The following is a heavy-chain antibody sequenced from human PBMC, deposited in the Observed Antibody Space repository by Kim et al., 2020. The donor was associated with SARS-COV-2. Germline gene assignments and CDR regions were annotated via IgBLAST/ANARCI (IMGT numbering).Heavy chain of an antibody. CDR1: GYTFTGYY. CDR2: INPNSGGT. Sequence: ASVKVSCKASGYTFTGYYMHWVRQAPGQGLEWMGWINPNSGGTNYAQKFQGRVTMTRDTSISTAYMELSRLRSDDTAVYYCARVRKGLFQMATITVGFDYWGQGTLVTVSS. V-gene: IGHV1-2*02. D-gene: IGHD5-12*01. J-gene: IGHJ4*02. CDR3: ARVRKGLFQMATITVGFDY.